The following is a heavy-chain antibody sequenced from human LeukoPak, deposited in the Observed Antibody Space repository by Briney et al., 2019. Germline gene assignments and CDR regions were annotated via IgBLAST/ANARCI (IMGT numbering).Heavy chain of an antibody. CDR1: GFTASSNY. Sequence: GGSLRLSCAASGFTASSNYMSWVRQAPGKGLEWVSVIYSGGSTYYADSVKGRFTISRDNSKNTLYLQMNSLRAEDTAVYYCARVTPGWFGEFYFDYWGQGTLVTVSS. CDR2: IYSGGST. V-gene: IGHV3-53*01. D-gene: IGHD3-10*01. J-gene: IGHJ4*02. CDR3: ARVTPGWFGEFYFDY.